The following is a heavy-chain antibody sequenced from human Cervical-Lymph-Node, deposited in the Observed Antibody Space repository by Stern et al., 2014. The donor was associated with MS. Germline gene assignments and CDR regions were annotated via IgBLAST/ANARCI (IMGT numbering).Heavy chain of an antibody. D-gene: IGHD4-23*01. J-gene: IGHJ4*02. V-gene: IGHV1-69*01. Sequence: QVQLGQSGAEVKKPGSSVKVSCKASGGTFSSYVISWVRQAPGQGLEWMGGIIPIFGIGNYAQKYQGRVTITADESTSTAYMELSSLRSEDTAVYYCARGSTVVTDYFDYWGQGTLVTVSS. CDR2: IIPIFGIG. CDR3: ARGSTVVTDYFDY. CDR1: GGTFSSYV.